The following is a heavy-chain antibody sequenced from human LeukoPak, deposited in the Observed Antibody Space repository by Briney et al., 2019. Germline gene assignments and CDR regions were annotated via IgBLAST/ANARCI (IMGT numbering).Heavy chain of an antibody. CDR1: GGSFSGYD. V-gene: IGHV4-34*01. CDR2: INDGGET. Sequence: PPQTPSLTRGLYGGSFSGYDWSWVRQPPGKGVGWIGEINDGGETNYNPSLKSRVTMSVDTSKNQFSLTLRSVTAADTAVYYCARGLGWKVATMGLFFMDVWGEGTTVTVSS. J-gene: IGHJ6*03. CDR3: ARGLGWKVATMGLFFMDV. D-gene: IGHD5-24*01.